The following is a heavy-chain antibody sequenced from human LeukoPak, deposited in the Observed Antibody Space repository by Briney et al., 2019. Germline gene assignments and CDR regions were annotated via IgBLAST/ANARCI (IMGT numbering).Heavy chain of an antibody. CDR3: ARTGPLYYDILTGYQVFDY. V-gene: IGHV3-30*03. D-gene: IGHD3-9*01. CDR1: GFTFSSYG. CDR2: ISYDGSNK. Sequence: PGGSLRLSCAASGFTFSSYGMHWVRQAPGKGLEWVAVISYDGSNKYYADSVKGRFTISRDNSKNTLYLQMNSLRAEDTAVYYCARTGPLYYDILTGYQVFDYWGQGTLVTVSS. J-gene: IGHJ4*02.